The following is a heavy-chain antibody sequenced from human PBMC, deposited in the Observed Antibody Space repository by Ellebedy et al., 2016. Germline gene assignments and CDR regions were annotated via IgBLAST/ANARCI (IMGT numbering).Heavy chain of an antibody. V-gene: IGHV1-46*03. CDR2: INPSGGST. J-gene: IGHJ6*03. Sequence: ASVKVSXKASRYTFTSYYMHWVRQAPGQGLEWMGIINPSGGSTSYAQKFQGRVTMTRDTSTSTVYMELSSLRSEDTAVYYCARDFTEDYYYYYMDVWGKGTTVTVSS. CDR1: RYTFTSYY. D-gene: IGHD2-8*02. CDR3: ARDFTEDYYYYYMDV.